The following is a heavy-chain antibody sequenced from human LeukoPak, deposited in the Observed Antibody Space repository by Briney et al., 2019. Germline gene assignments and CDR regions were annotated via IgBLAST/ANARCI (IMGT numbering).Heavy chain of an antibody. CDR3: ATETWLTTEGLDP. CDR1: GGSINSSSSY. V-gene: IGHV4-39*07. D-gene: IGHD4-11*01. Sequence: PSETLSLTCTVSGGSINSSSSYWTWLRQPPGKGLEYIGNIYYSGSTYYNPSLNNRVSISINTSKNQFSLRLNSLTAADTAIYYCATETWLTTEGLDPWGQGTLVTVSS. J-gene: IGHJ5*02. CDR2: IYYSGST.